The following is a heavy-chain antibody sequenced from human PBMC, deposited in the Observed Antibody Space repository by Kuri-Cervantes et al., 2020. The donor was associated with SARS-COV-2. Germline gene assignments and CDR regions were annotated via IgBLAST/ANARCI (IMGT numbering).Heavy chain of an antibody. CDR1: GYTFTGYY. V-gene: IGHV1-2*02. CDR2: IDPNSGDT. CDR3: ARVEEGLFRAFDI. J-gene: IGHJ3*02. D-gene: IGHD2/OR15-2a*01. Sequence: SVKVSCKASGYTFTGYYIHWVRQAPGQGLEWMGWIDPNSGDTKYAQKFHGRVTMTRDTSISTAYMELSRLRSDDTALYYCARVEEGLFRAFDIWGQGTMVTVSS.